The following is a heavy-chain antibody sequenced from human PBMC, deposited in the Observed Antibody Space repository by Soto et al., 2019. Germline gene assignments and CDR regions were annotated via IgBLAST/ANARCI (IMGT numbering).Heavy chain of an antibody. CDR1: GFAFDTYG. CDR2: MSYDGSKI. V-gene: IGHV3-30*18. Sequence: EGSLRLSCEASGFAFDTYGMHWIRQGAGQGLEWVATMSYDGSKIYYRDSVRGRFSISRDDSKRTLYLQMNSLRAEDTAVYYCAKDRDPYYYYYLMDVWGQGTTVTVS. J-gene: IGHJ6*02. CDR3: AKDRDPYYYYYLMDV.